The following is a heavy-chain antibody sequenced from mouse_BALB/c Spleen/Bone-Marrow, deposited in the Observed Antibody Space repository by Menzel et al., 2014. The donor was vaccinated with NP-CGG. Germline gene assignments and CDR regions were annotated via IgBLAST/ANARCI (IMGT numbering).Heavy chain of an antibody. V-gene: IGHV5-12*01. Sequence: TLEKRLEWVAYISSGGGSTYYPDTVKGRFTISRDNAKNTLYLQMSRLKSEDTAMYYCARHRYFDYWGQGTTLTVSS. CDR3: ARHRYFDY. CDR2: ISSGGGST. J-gene: IGHJ2*01.